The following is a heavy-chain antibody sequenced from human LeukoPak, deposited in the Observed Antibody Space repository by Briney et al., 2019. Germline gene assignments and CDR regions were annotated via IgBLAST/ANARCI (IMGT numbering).Heavy chain of an antibody. Sequence: SETLSLTCTVSGGSISSSSYYWGWIRQPAGKGLEWIGRIYTSGRTNYNPSLKSRVTMSVGTSKNQFSLKLSSVTAADTAVYYCAGGKGYCSGTSCYSYAFDIWGQGTMVTVSS. J-gene: IGHJ3*02. V-gene: IGHV4-61*02. CDR3: AGGKGYCSGTSCYSYAFDI. CDR2: IYTSGRT. CDR1: GGSISSSSYY. D-gene: IGHD2-2*02.